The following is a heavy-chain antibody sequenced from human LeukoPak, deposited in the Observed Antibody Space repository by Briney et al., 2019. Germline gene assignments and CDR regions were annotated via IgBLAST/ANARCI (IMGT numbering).Heavy chain of an antibody. CDR2: INHSGST. J-gene: IGHJ5*02. CDR1: GGSFSGYY. V-gene: IGHV4-34*01. CDR3: ARTLLLWFGELSGWFDP. D-gene: IGHD3-10*01. Sequence: PSETLSLTCAVYGGSFSGYYWSWIRQPPGKGLEWIGEINHSGSTNYNPSLKSRVTISVDTSKNQFSLKLSSVTAADTAVYYCARTLLLWFGELSGWFDPWGQGTLVTVSS.